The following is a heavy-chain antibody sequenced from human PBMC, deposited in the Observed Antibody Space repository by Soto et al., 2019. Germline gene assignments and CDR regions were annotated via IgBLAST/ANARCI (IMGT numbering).Heavy chain of an antibody. D-gene: IGHD2-15*01. Sequence: QVQLVQSGAEVKKPGSSVKVSCKASGGTFSSYAISWVRQAPGQGLEWMGGIIPIFGTANYAQKFQGRVTITADESTSTAYMELSSLRSEDTAVYYCASLVYCSGGSCRNWFDLWGQGTLVTVSS. CDR2: IIPIFGTA. CDR3: ASLVYCSGGSCRNWFDL. V-gene: IGHV1-69*01. CDR1: GGTFSSYA. J-gene: IGHJ5*02.